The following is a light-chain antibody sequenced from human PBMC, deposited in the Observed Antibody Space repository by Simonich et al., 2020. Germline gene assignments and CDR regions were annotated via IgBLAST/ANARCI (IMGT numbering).Light chain of an antibody. CDR1: SSDVGSFNL. J-gene: IGLJ3*02. V-gene: IGLV2-23*01. CDR3: CSYASSSTWV. Sequence: QSALTQPASVSGSPGQSITISCTGTSSDVGSFNLVSWYQQHPGKAPKLMIYEGSRRPSGVSNRFSCSKSGNTASLTISGLQAEDEADYYCCSYASSSTWVFGGGTKLTVL. CDR2: EGS.